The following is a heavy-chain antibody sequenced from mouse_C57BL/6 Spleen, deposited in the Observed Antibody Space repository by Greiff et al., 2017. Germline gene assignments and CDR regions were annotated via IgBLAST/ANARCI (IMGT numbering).Heavy chain of an antibody. CDR3: ARLTTVVAH. V-gene: IGHV1-42*01. D-gene: IGHD1-1*01. J-gene: IGHJ2*01. CDR1: GYSFTGYY. CDR2: INPSTGGT. Sequence: VQLQQSGPELVKPGASVKISCKASGYSFTGYYMNWVKQSPEKSLEWIGEINPSTGGTTYNQKFKAKATLTVDKSSSTAYMQLKSLTSEDSAVYYCARLTTVVAHWGQGTTLTVSS.